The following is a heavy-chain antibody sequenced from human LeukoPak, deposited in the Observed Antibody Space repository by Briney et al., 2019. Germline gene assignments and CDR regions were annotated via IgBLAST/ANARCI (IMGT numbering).Heavy chain of an antibody. D-gene: IGHD3-9*01. Sequence: PGGSLRLSCAASGFTASSNYMSWVRQAPGKGLEWVSVIYSVGSTYYADSVKGRFTISRDNSKNTLYLQMNSLRAEDTAVYYCAREGLRYFDWLLEERYFDYWGQGTLVIVSS. CDR2: IYSVGST. CDR1: GFTASSNY. CDR3: AREGLRYFDWLLEERYFDY. V-gene: IGHV3-66*01. J-gene: IGHJ4*02.